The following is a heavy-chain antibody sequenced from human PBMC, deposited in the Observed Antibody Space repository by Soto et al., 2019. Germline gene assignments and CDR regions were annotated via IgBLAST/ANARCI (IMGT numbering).Heavy chain of an antibody. CDR1: GFTVSSNY. J-gene: IGHJ6*02. CDR2: IYSGGST. Sequence: GGSLRLSCAASGFTVSSNYMSWVRQAPGKGLEWVSVIYSGGSTYYADSVKGRFTISRDNSKNTLYLQMNSLRAEDTAVYYCARDTRVLRFLEWLPDYYYGMDVSGQGTTVTVSS. CDR3: ARDTRVLRFLEWLPDYYYGMDV. D-gene: IGHD3-3*01. V-gene: IGHV3-66*01.